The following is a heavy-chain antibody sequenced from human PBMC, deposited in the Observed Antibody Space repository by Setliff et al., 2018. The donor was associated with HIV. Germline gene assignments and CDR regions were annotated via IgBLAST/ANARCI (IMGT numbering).Heavy chain of an antibody. CDR1: GDSISTDY. Sequence: PSETLSLTCTVSGDSISTDYWTWIRQPPGKGLEWIGYIYNSASTSCNPSLKSRVTISVDTSKNQFSLKLSSVTAADTAVYYCARHSPSDYWGQGTLVTVSS. CDR2: IYNSAST. V-gene: IGHV4-59*08. J-gene: IGHJ4*02. CDR3: ARHSPSDY.